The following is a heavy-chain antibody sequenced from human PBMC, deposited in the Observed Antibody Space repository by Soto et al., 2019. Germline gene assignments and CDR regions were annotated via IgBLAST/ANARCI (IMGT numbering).Heavy chain of an antibody. V-gene: IGHV4-39*01. CDR2: IYYSGST. J-gene: IGHJ4*02. D-gene: IGHD2-8*02. Sequence: QLQLQELGPGLVKPSETLSLTCTVSGGSISSSSYYWGWIRQPPGKGLEWIGSIYYSGSTYYNPSLKRRVTISVDTSKNQFSLKLSSVTAADTAVYYCARLDTVVYATFDYWGQGTLVTVSS. CDR3: ARLDTVVYATFDY. CDR1: GGSISSSSYY.